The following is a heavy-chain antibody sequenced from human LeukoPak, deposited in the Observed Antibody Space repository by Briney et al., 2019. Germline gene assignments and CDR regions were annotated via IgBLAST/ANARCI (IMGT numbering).Heavy chain of an antibody. D-gene: IGHD5-18*01. J-gene: IGHJ6*03. CDR1: GYSISSGYF. V-gene: IGHV4-38-2*02. CDR3: ARGRIQLWSRVHYYYMDV. CDR2: INHSGST. Sequence: SETLSLTCTVSGYSISSGYFWGWIRQPPGKGLEWIGEINHSGSTNYNPSLKSRVTISVDTSKNQFSLKLSSVTAADTAVYYCARGRIQLWSRVHYYYMDVWGKGTTVTVSS.